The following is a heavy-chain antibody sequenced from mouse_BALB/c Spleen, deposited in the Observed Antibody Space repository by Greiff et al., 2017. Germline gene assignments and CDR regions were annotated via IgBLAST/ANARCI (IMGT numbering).Heavy chain of an antibody. Sequence: QVQLQQPGAELVKPGASVRISCKASGYTFTSYYIHWVKQRPGQGLEWIGWIYPGNVNTKYNEKFKGKATLTADKSSSTAYMQLSSLTSEDSAVYFCAREGRNYGRWYFDVWGAGTTVTVSS. V-gene: IGHV1S56*01. CDR3: AREGRNYGRWYFDV. CDR2: IYPGNVNT. J-gene: IGHJ1*01. CDR1: GYTFTSYY. D-gene: IGHD1-1*01.